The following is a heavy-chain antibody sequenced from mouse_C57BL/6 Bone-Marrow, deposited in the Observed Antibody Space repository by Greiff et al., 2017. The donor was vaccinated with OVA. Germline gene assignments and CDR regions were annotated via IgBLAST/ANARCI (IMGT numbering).Heavy chain of an antibody. CDR3: AKIYYGNYGYFDY. D-gene: IGHD2-1*01. CDR2: INPDSSTI. CDR1: GVDFSRYW. V-gene: IGHV4-1*01. J-gene: IGHJ2*01. Sequence: AGGGVDFSRYWMSWVRRAPGKGLEWIGEINPDSSTINYAPSLKDKFIISRDNAKNTLYLQMSKVRSEDTALYYCAKIYYGNYGYFDYWGQGTTLTVSS.